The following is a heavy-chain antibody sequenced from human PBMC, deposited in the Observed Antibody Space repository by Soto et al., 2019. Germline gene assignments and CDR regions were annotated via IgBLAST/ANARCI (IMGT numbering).Heavy chain of an antibody. CDR3: AKAWVYDSSGWSFDY. CDR1: GFTFSSYG. J-gene: IGHJ4*02. V-gene: IGHV3-30*18. CDR2: ISDDGSNK. D-gene: IGHD3-22*01. Sequence: QVQLVESGGGVVQPGRSLRLSCAASGFTFSSYGMHWVRQAPGKGLEWVAVISDDGSNKYYADSVKGRFTISRDNSKNTLYLQMNSLRADDTAVFYCAKAWVYDSSGWSFDYWGQGTLVTVSS.